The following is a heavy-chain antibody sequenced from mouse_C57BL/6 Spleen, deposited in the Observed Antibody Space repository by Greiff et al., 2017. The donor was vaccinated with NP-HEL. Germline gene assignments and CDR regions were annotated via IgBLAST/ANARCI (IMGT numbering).Heavy chain of an antibody. J-gene: IGHJ4*01. CDR3: AREDDYYAMDY. CDR1: GYTFTDYY. Sequence: EVQLQQSGPELVKPGASVKISCKASGYTFTDYYMNWVKQSHGKSLEWIGDINPNNGGTSYNQKFKGKATLTVDKSSSTAYMELRSLTSEDSAVYYCAREDDYYAMDYWGQGTSVTVSS. V-gene: IGHV1-26*01. CDR2: INPNNGGT.